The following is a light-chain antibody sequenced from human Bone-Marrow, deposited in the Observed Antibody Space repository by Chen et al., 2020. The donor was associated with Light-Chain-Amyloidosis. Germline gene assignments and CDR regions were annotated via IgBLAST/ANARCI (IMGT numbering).Light chain of an antibody. CDR3: QQSGNSLT. CDR1: QSVSSRY. CDR2: GAS. Sequence: EIVLTQSPDTLSLSPGERATLSCRVSQSVSSRYLAWYQQKPGQAPRLLIYGASNRATGIPDRFSGRGSGTDFTLTVSRLEPEDFAVYYCQQSGNSLTFGGGTKVDIK. V-gene: IGKV3-20*01. J-gene: IGKJ4*01.